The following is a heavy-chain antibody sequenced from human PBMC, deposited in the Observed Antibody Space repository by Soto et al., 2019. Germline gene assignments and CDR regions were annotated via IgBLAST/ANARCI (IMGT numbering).Heavy chain of an antibody. J-gene: IGHJ6*03. CDR1: GYTFTSYD. V-gene: IGHV1-8*01. Sequence: QVQLVQSGAEVKKPGASVKVSCKASGYTFTSYDINWVRQATGQGLEWMGWMNPNSGNTGYAQKFKGKVTMTRNTSISTAYMELSSLRSEDTAVYYCARTFPRMSFRSYYYMDVWGKGTTVTVSS. CDR2: MNPNSGNT. CDR3: ARTFPRMSFRSYYYMDV. D-gene: IGHD3-3*02.